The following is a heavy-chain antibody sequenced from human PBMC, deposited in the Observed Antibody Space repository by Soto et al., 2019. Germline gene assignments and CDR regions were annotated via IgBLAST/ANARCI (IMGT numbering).Heavy chain of an antibody. Sequence: GVLRLSCAASGFTFSSYWMSWVRQAPGKGLEWVANIKQDGSEKYYVDSVKGRFTISRDNAKNSLYLQMNSLRAEDTAVYYCARGHADIVVVPAAMGWFDPWGQGTLVTVSS. J-gene: IGHJ5*02. CDR3: ARGHADIVVVPAAMGWFDP. D-gene: IGHD2-2*01. CDR1: GFTFSSYW. CDR2: IKQDGSEK. V-gene: IGHV3-7*03.